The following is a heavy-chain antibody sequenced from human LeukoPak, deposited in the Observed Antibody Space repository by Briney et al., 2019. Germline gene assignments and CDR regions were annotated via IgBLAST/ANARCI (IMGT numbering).Heavy chain of an antibody. CDR1: GYTFTSYG. J-gene: IGHJ4*02. CDR2: ISAYNGNT. D-gene: IGHD3-9*01. V-gene: IGHV1-18*01. Sequence: ASVTVSCKASGYTFTSYGISWVRPAPGQGLEWMGWISAYNGNTNYAQKPQGRVTMTTDTSTSTAYMELRSLRSDDTAVYYCARAYLRYFDWLLPPFDFWGQGTLVTVSS. CDR3: ARAYLRYFDWLLPPFDF.